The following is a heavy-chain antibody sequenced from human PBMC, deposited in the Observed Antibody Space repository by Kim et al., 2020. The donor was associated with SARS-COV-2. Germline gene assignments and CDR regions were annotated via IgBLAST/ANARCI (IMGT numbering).Heavy chain of an antibody. Sequence: SGDTVRGRYTISRDNAKNSLYLQMNSLRAEDTAVYYCARSWPSIAAPESYWGQGTLVTVSS. J-gene: IGHJ4*02. V-gene: IGHV3-21*01. D-gene: IGHD6-6*01. CDR3: ARSWPSIAAPESY.